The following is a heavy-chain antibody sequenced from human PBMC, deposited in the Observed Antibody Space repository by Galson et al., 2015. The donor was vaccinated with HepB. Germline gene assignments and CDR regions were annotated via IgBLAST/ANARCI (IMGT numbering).Heavy chain of an antibody. CDR1: GYKFTSYY. CDR3: ARGVLLWDGPDY. J-gene: IGHJ4*02. Sequence: SVKVSCKASGYKFTSYYMHWVRQAPGQGLERMGIINPSGGSTDYAQKFQGRVTMTRDTSTSTVFMELSSLRSEDTAVYYCARGVLLWDGPDYWGQGTLVTVSS. V-gene: IGHV1-46*01. CDR2: INPSGGST. D-gene: IGHD3-10*01.